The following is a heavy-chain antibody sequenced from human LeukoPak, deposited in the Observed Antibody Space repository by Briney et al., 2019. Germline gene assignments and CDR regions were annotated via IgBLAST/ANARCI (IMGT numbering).Heavy chain of an antibody. J-gene: IGHJ4*02. CDR3: ASSAGALIDC. D-gene: IGHD6-19*01. Sequence: GRSLRLSCAASGFTFSNYYMHWVRQAPGKGLEWVAVIWLDGSNKFYADSVKGRFTISRDNSKNTLYLQMTSPRAEDTAVYYGASSAGALIDCWGQGTLVIVSS. CDR1: GFTFSNYY. CDR2: IWLDGSNK. V-gene: IGHV3-33*01.